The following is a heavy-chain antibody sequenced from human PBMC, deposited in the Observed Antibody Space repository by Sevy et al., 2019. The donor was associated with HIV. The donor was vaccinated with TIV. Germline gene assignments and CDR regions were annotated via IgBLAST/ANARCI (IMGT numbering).Heavy chain of an antibody. V-gene: IGHV3-30*18. CDR2: ISYDGSNK. CDR3: AKEGVNYYFDY. Sequence: GGSLRLSCAASGFTFSSYGMHWVRQAPGKGLEWVAVISYDGSNKYYADSVKGRFTISRENSKNTLYLQMNSLRAEDTAVYYCAKEGVNYYFDYWGQGTLVTVSS. D-gene: IGHD1-1*01. J-gene: IGHJ4*02. CDR1: GFTFSSYG.